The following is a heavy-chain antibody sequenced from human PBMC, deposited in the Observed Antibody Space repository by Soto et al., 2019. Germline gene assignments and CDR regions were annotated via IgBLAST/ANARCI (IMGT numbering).Heavy chain of an antibody. CDR2: IYYSGST. CDR1: GGSISSSSYY. D-gene: IGHD6-19*01. V-gene: IGHV4-39*01. CDR3: ARQSIGLRREYSFDY. J-gene: IGHJ4*02. Sequence: PSETLSLTCTVSGGSISSSSYYWGWIRQPPGKGLEWIGSIYYSGSTYHNPSLKSRVTISVDTSKKQFSLKLSSVTAADTAVYFCARQSIGLRREYSFDYWGQGTLVTVSS.